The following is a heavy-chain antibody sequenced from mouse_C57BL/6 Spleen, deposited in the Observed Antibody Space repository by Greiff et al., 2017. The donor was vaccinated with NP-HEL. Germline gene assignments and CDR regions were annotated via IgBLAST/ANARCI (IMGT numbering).Heavy chain of an antibody. V-gene: IGHV5-16*01. CDR3: ARAADYYGKRYFDV. D-gene: IGHD2-1*01. CDR1: GFTFSDYY. J-gene: IGHJ1*03. Sequence: EVKLQESEGGLVQPGSSMKLSCTASGFTFSDYYMAWVRQVPEKGLEWVANINYDGSSTYYLDSLKSRFIISRDNAKNSLYLQMSSLTSEDTATYYCARAADYYGKRYFDVWGTGTTVTVSS. CDR2: INYDGSST.